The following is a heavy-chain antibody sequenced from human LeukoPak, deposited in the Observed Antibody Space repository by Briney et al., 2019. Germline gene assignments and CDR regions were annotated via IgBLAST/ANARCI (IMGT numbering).Heavy chain of an antibody. CDR3: ARRGSSPIFDY. J-gene: IGHJ4*02. CDR2: ISYSGST. D-gene: IGHD6-6*01. CDR1: SGSVSGTSYS. Sequence: PSETLSLTCTVSSGSVSGTSYSWGWIRQPPGKGLEWIGSISYSGSTHYNPSLKSRVTISVDTSRDQFSLKVTSVTAADMVVYYCARRGSSPIFDYLGQGTLVTVSS. V-gene: IGHV4-39*01.